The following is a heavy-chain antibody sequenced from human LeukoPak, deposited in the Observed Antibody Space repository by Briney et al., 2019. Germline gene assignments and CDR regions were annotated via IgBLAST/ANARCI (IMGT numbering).Heavy chain of an antibody. V-gene: IGHV4-61*02. CDR1: GGSMSSGNYY. D-gene: IGHD3-10*01. J-gene: IGHJ5*02. Sequence: SETLSLTCTVSGGSMSSGNYYWTWIRQPAGKGMEWIGRVFTSGSTNYNPSLKSRVTISVDTSKNQFSLKLSSVTAADTAVYYCARQYGSGTPSWTPYNWFDPWGQGTLVTVSS. CDR2: VFTSGST. CDR3: ARQYGSGTPSWTPYNWFDP.